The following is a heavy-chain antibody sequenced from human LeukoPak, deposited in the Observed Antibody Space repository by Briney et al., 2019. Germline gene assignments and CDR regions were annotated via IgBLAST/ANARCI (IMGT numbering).Heavy chain of an antibody. CDR2: INSDGSST. CDR1: GFTFSSYL. CDR3: ARMAEWNNWLDP. V-gene: IGHV3-74*01. Sequence: GGSLRLSCAASGFTFSSYLMHWVRQAPGKGLVWVSRINSDGSSTSYADSVKGRFTISRDNAKNTLYLQMNSLRAEDTAVYYCARMAEWNNWLDPWGQGTLVTVSS. D-gene: IGHD3-3*01. J-gene: IGHJ5*02.